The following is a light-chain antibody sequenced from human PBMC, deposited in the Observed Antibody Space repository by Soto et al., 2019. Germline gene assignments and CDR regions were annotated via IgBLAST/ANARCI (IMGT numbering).Light chain of an antibody. CDR2: EVS. J-gene: IGLJ2*01. V-gene: IGLV2-18*02. CDR1: SSDVGYYNR. CDR3: SSYTTSSTLV. Sequence: QSALTQPPSVSGSPGQSVTISCTGTSSDVGYYNRVSWYQQPPGTAPKLRVFEVSNRPSGVPDRFSGSKSGNTASLTISGLQAEDEADYYCSSYTTSSTLVFGGGTKLTVL.